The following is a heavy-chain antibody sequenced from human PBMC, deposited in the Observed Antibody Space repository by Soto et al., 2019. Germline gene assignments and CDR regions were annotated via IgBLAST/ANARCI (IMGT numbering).Heavy chain of an antibody. J-gene: IGHJ4*02. CDR3: ARLPKFIWFGALTYRAYYFNY. D-gene: IGHD3-10*01. CDR1: GYSFSTYW. CDR2: IYPGDSDT. Sequence: GESLKISCTGSGYSFSTYWIAWVRQMPGKGLEWMGIIYPGDSDTRYSPSFQGQVTISADTSTETAYLQWSSLKASDTAIYYCARLPKFIWFGALTYRAYYFNYWGPGTLVTVSS. V-gene: IGHV5-51*01.